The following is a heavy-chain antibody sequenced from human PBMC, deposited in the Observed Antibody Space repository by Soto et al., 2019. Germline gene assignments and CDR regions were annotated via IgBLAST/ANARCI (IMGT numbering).Heavy chain of an antibody. CDR2: ISGSGGST. V-gene: IGHV3-23*01. CDR3: AKDQGSSWYEIDY. D-gene: IGHD6-13*01. CDR1: GFTFSNYA. J-gene: IGHJ4*02. Sequence: EVQLLESGGGLVQPGGSLRLSCAASGFTFSNYAVTWVRQAPGKGLEWVSTISGSGGSTYYADSVQGRFTIARDNSKNTLDLQMNSLRAEDTAVYYCAKDQGSSWYEIDYWGQGTLVTFSS.